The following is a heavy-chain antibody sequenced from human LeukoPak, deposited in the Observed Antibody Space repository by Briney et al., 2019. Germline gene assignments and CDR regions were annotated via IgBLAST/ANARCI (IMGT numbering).Heavy chain of an antibody. CDR2: INGTGSTT. CDR3: CDGMDV. Sequence: GGSLRLSCEASGFIFGNYYMSWVRQAPGKGLEWVAAINGTGSTTYHADSVKGRFTISRDNSRNTLYLQMNSLRSEDTATYYCCDGMDVWGQGTTVAVSS. V-gene: IGHV3-23*01. CDR1: GFIFGNYY. J-gene: IGHJ6*02.